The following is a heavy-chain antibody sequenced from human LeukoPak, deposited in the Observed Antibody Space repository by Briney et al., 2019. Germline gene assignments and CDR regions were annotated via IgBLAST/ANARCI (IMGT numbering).Heavy chain of an antibody. CDR2: IIPIFGTA. Sequence: SVKVSCKASGGTFSSYAISRVRQAPGQGLEWMGGIIPIFGTANYAQKFQGRVTITADKSTSTAYMELSSLRSEDTAVYYCASYSSSWYNYFDYWGQGTLVTVSS. J-gene: IGHJ4*02. D-gene: IGHD6-13*01. CDR3: ASYSSSWYNYFDY. V-gene: IGHV1-69*06. CDR1: GGTFSSYA.